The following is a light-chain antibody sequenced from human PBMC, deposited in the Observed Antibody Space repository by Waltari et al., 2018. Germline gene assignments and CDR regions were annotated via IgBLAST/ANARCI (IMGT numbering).Light chain of an antibody. CDR1: QNLLYSSNNKNY. CDR3: QQYYSVSLYS. V-gene: IGKV4-1*01. CDR2: WAS. Sequence: DIVMTQSPDSLAVSLGERATINCKSSQNLLYSSNNKNYLSWYQQKPGQPPKLLIYWASTRESGVPDRFSGSVSGTDFTLTISSLQAEDVAVYYCQQYYSVSLYSFVQGTKLEIK. J-gene: IGKJ2*03.